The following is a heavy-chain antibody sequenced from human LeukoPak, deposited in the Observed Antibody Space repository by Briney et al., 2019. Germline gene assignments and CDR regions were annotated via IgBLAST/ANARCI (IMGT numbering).Heavy chain of an antibody. J-gene: IGHJ4*02. CDR2: INPSSNAA. CDR3: ARSRELLDFDT. D-gene: IGHD3-10*01. V-gene: IGHV1-2*02. CDR1: GYTFRDYT. Sequence: AASVKVSCKTSGYTFRDYTIHWVRQAPGQGLAWMGWINPSSNAANYAQRFEGRVSLTRDTSISTADMVLTSLTSDDTGVYYCARSRELLDFDTWGQGTLVSVSS.